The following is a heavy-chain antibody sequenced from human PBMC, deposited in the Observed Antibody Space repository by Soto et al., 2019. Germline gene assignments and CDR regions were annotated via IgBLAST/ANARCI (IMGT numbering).Heavy chain of an antibody. CDR3: ARDMYSSDYFVKWFEP. V-gene: IGHV3-30-3*01. Sequence: QVRLVESGGGVVQPGRSLRLSCTASGFSFSSYAMYWFRQPPGKGLEWVAVISHDGINKHYADSVKSRVTVSRDNSKHSLDLQLNSLRGEDTAMYYCARDMYSSDYFVKWFEPWGQGTLVTVSS. J-gene: IGHJ5*02. CDR1: GFSFSSYA. D-gene: IGHD6-19*01. CDR2: ISHDGINK.